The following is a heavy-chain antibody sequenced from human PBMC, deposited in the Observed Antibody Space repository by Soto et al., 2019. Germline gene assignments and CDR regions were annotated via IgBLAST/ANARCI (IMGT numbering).Heavy chain of an antibody. CDR2: IKDRGSI. Sequence: QVQLQQWGAGPLRPLGTLSLTCGVSGGSFSGYYWAWIRQSPGKGLEWIGEIKDRGSINYNPSLKSRVSISVDTSQNHYSLNLRSVTAADTAVYYCARESHDILTGPPWVWYFDLWGRGTLVTVSS. J-gene: IGHJ2*01. D-gene: IGHD3-9*01. CDR1: GGSFSGYY. V-gene: IGHV4-34*01. CDR3: ARESHDILTGPPWVWYFDL.